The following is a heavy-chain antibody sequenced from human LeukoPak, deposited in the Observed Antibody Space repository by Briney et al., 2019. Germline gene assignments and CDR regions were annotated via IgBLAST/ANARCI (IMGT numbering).Heavy chain of an antibody. V-gene: IGHV1-69*13. CDR3: ASDEAVRNSGWGFSDY. CDR2: IIPIFGTA. Sequence: ASVKVSCKASGGTFSSYAISWVRQAPGQGLEWMGGIIPIFGTANYAQKFQGRVTITADESTSKAYMELSSLRSEDTAVYYCASDEAVRNSGWGFSDYWGQGTLVTVSS. CDR1: GGTFSSYA. D-gene: IGHD6-19*01. J-gene: IGHJ4*02.